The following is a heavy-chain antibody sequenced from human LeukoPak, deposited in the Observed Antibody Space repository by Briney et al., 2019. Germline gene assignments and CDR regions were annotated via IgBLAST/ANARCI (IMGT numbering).Heavy chain of an antibody. Sequence: GGSLRLSCAASGFTFSSYSMNWVRQAPGKGLEWVSYISSSSSTIYYADSVKGRFTISRDNAKNSLYLQMNSLRDEDTAVYYCARDHFPIAEQLVPEDVKVGYYYGMDVWGQGTTVTVSS. CDR1: GFTFSSYS. CDR3: ARDHFPIAEQLVPEDVKVGYYYGMDV. CDR2: ISSSSSTI. V-gene: IGHV3-48*02. J-gene: IGHJ6*02. D-gene: IGHD6-6*01.